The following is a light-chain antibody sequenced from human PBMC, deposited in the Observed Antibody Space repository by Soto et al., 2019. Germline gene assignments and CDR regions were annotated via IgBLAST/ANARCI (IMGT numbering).Light chain of an antibody. CDR1: SSDVGGYNY. CDR3: SSYAGSNNLKV. J-gene: IGLJ2*01. Sequence: QSVLTQPPSASGSPGQSVTISCTGTSSDVGGYNYVSWYQQHPGKAPKLMIYEVSKRPSGVPDRFSGSKSGNMASLTVSGLQAEDEADYYCSSYAGSNNLKVFGGGTQLTVL. CDR2: EVS. V-gene: IGLV2-8*01.